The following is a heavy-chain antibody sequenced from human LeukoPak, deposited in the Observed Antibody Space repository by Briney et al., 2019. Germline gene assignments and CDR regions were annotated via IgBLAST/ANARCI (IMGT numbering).Heavy chain of an antibody. V-gene: IGHV4-4*02. CDR1: GGSISSSNW. Sequence: SGTLSLTCAVSGGSISSSNWWSWVRQPPGKGLEWIGRIYSRGTTYNPSLKDRVTMSADTSRNHVSLTLNSVTAADTAVYYCARDSGTTGEVKFDPWGQGTLVTVSS. CDR3: ARDSGTTGEVKFDP. CDR2: IYSRGT. J-gene: IGHJ5*02. D-gene: IGHD3-10*01.